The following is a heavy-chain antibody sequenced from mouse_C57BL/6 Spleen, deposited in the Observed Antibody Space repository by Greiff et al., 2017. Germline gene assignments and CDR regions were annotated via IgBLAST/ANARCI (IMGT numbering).Heavy chain of an antibody. V-gene: IGHV1-26*01. CDR1: GYTFTDYY. J-gene: IGHJ2*01. D-gene: IGHD1-1*01. CDR3: AREDYGSSYY. Sequence: VQLQQSGPELVKPGASVKISCKASGYTFTDYYMNWVKQSHGKSLEWIGDINPNNGGTSYNQKFKGKATLTVDKSSSTAYMELRSLTSEDSAVYYCAREDYGSSYYWGQGTTLTVSS. CDR2: INPNNGGT.